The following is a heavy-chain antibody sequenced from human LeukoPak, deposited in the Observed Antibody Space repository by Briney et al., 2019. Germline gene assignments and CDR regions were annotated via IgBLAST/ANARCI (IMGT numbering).Heavy chain of an antibody. Sequence: AASVKVSCKASGCTFSSYAISWVRQAPGQGLEWMGGIIPIFGTANYAQKVQGRVTITTDESTSTAYMELSSLRSEDTAVYYCASKVTGSGSYYYYYYMDVWGKGTTVTVSS. J-gene: IGHJ6*03. V-gene: IGHV1-69*05. CDR3: ASKVTGSGSYYYYYYMDV. D-gene: IGHD1-26*01. CDR2: IIPIFGTA. CDR1: GCTFSSYA.